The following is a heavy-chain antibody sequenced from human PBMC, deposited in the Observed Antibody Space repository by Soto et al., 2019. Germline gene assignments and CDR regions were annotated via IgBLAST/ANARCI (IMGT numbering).Heavy chain of an antibody. CDR3: AKDWLSYPEQPNYYLDY. CDR2: ISGSGGST. Sequence: PGGSLRLSCAASGFTFSSYAMSWVRQAPGKGLEWVSAISGSGGSTYYADSVKGRFTISRDNSKNTLYLQMNSLRAEDTAVYYCAKDWLSYPEQPNYYLDYWGQGTLVTVSS. V-gene: IGHV3-23*01. CDR1: GFTFSSYA. D-gene: IGHD1-1*01. J-gene: IGHJ4*02.